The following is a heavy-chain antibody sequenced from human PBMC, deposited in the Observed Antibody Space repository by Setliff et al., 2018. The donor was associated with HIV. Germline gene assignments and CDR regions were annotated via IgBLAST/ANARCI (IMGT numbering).Heavy chain of an antibody. CDR3: ARVPVSNYYYYMDV. V-gene: IGHV1-18*01. Sequence: ASVKVSCKASGYTFINYHITWVRQAPGQGLEWVGSISASGINTNYTQGRVTMTTDISTSTAYMELRGLRSADSAVYYCARVPVSNYYYYMDVWGKGTTVTVSS. CDR2: ISASGINT. J-gene: IGHJ6*03. CDR1: GYTFINYH.